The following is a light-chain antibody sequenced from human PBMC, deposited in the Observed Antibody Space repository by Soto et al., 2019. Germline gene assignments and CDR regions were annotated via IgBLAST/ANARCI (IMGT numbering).Light chain of an antibody. Sequence: QSVLTQPPSVSGSPGQSVTISCTGTSTDFVSYNRVSWYQQPPGTAPKLMIYEVSKRPSGVPDRFSGSKSGNTASLTISGLQAADEADYYCSSYTSSSTGVLGTGTKVTVL. CDR3: SSYTSSSTGV. J-gene: IGLJ1*01. V-gene: IGLV2-18*02. CDR1: STDFVSYNR. CDR2: EVS.